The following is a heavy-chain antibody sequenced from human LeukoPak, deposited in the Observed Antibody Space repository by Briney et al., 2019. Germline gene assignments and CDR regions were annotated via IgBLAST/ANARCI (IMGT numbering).Heavy chain of an antibody. J-gene: IGHJ4*02. D-gene: IGHD3-22*01. Sequence: SVKVSCKASGGTFSSYAISWVRQAPGQGLEWMGRIIPILGIANYAQKFQGRVTITADKSTSTAYMELSSLRSEDTAVYYCARSSSAYYYDSSGSDFDYWGQGTLVTVSS. V-gene: IGHV1-69*04. CDR3: ARSSSAYYYDSSGSDFDY. CDR1: GGTFSSYA. CDR2: IIPILGIA.